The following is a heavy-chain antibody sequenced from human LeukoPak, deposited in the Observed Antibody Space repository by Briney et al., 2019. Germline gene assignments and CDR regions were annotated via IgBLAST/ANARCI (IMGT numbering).Heavy chain of an antibody. J-gene: IGHJ4*02. V-gene: IGHV3-23*01. CDR2: ISGSGGST. CDR1: GFTFSSYA. Sequence: PGGSLRLSCAASGFTFSSYAMTWVRQAPGKGLEWVSDISGSGGSTYHADSVKGRLTISRDNSKNTLYLQMNSLRAEDTAVYYCAKKSYGSGWPGYDYWGQGTLVTVSP. D-gene: IGHD6-19*01. CDR3: AKKSYGSGWPGYDY.